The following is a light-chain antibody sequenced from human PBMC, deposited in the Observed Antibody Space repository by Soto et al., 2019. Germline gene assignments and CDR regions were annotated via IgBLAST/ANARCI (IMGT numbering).Light chain of an antibody. Sequence: QSVLTQPPSASGTPGQRVTISCSGSGSNIGSNTVNWYQQLPGTAPKLLIYSTNQRPSGVPDRFSGSKSVTSASLAISGLQSEDEGDYFCAAWDDSLNGHVVFGGGTKLTFL. CDR2: STN. V-gene: IGLV1-44*01. J-gene: IGLJ2*01. CDR3: AAWDDSLNGHVV. CDR1: GSNIGSNT.